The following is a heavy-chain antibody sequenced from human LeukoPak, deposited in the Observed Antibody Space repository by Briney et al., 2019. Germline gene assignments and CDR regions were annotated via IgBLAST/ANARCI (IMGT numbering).Heavy chain of an antibody. CDR2: ISYDGSNK. CDR1: GFTFSSYG. V-gene: IGHV3-30*03. CDR3: ARGKYGEEADLDY. D-gene: IGHD4/OR15-4a*01. Sequence: PGRSLRLSCAASGFTFSSYGMHWVRQAPGKGLEWVAVISYDGSNKYYADSVKGRFTISRDNSKNTLYLQMGSLRAEDMAVYYCARGKYGEEADLDYWGQGTLVTVSS. J-gene: IGHJ4*02.